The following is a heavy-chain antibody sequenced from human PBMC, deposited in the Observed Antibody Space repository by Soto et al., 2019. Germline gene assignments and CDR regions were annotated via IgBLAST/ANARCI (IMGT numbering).Heavy chain of an antibody. V-gene: IGHV1-69*02. J-gene: IGHJ4*02. CDR1: GGTFSSYT. CDR2: IIPILGIA. D-gene: IGHD4-17*01. Sequence: GASVKVSCKASGGTFSSYTISWVRQAPGQGLEWMGRIIPILGIANYAQKFQGRVTITADKSTSTAYMELSSLRSEDTAVYYCARYGGDYGFDYWGQGTLVTVSS. CDR3: ARYGGDYGFDY.